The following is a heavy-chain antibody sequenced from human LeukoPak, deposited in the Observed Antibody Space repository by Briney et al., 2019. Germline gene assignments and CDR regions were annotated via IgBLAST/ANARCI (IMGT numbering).Heavy chain of an antibody. CDR1: GGTFSSYA. D-gene: IGHD3-22*01. Sequence: SVKVSCKASGGTFSSYAISWVRQAPGQGLEWMGGIIPIFGTANYAQKFQGRVTITADESTSTAYMELSSLRSEDTAVYYCARAHYDSSGYYYGFFWFDPWGQGTLVTVSS. CDR3: ARAHYDSSGYYYGFFWFDP. J-gene: IGHJ5*02. CDR2: IIPIFGTA. V-gene: IGHV1-69*13.